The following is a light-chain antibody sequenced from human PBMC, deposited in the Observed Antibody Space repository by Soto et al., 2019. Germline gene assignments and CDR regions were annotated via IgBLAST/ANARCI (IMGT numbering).Light chain of an antibody. CDR1: SSDVGGYNY. Sequence: QSALTQPASVSGSPGQSITISCTGTSSDVGGYNYLSWYQQHPGKAPKVMIYEVSNRPSGVSNRFSGSKSGNTASLTISGLQAEDEADYFWSSYTTSGTPVFGGGTKVTVL. CDR3: SSYTTSGTPV. CDR2: EVS. V-gene: IGLV2-14*01. J-gene: IGLJ3*02.